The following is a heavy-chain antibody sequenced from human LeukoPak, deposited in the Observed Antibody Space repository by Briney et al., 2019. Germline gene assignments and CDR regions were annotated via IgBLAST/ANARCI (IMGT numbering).Heavy chain of an antibody. V-gene: IGHV4-34*01. J-gene: IGHJ5*02. D-gene: IGHD2-2*01. CDR2: INARGDT. Sequence: PSETLSLTRAVYGWSFNDYYWNWIRQPPGKGLEWIGEINARGDTNYNPSLKSRVTISVDTSKKQFSLRFTSTIAADTAVYYCVRGQVPAARGYNWFDPWGQGTLVTVSS. CDR3: VRGQVPAARGYNWFDP. CDR1: GWSFNDYY.